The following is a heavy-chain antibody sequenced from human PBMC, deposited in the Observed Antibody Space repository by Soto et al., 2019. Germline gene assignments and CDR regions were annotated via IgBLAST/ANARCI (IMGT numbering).Heavy chain of an antibody. D-gene: IGHD3-22*01. V-gene: IGHV4-59*01. J-gene: IGHJ4*02. CDR1: GGSISSYY. CDR3: AREEVYYDSSGYPYHYFDY. Sequence: QVQLQESGPGLVKPSETLSLTCTVSGGSISSYYWSWIRQPPGKGLEWIGYIYYSGSTNYNPSLKSRVTISLDSSKNQFSLKLSSVTAADTAVYYCAREEVYYDSSGYPYHYFDYWGQGTLVTVSS. CDR2: IYYSGST.